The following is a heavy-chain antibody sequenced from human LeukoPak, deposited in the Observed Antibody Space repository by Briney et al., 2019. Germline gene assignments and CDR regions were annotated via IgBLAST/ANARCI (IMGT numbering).Heavy chain of an antibody. CDR1: GFTFSSYS. V-gene: IGHV3-23*01. J-gene: IGHJ4*02. CDR2: IGGSGGNT. CDR3: AKKVPANWGSYFDY. D-gene: IGHD7-27*01. Sequence: GGSLRLSCAASGFTFSSYSMNWVRQAPGKGLEWVSAIGGSGGNTYYADSVKGRFTISRDNSKNTLYLQMNSLRAEDTAVYYCAKKVPANWGSYFDYWGQGTLVTVSS.